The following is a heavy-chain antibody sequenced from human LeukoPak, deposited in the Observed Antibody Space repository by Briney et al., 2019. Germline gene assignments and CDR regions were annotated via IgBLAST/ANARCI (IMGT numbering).Heavy chain of an antibody. CDR1: GASISSGGYS. CDR3: ARVGYSNPNWFDP. J-gene: IGHJ5*02. Sequence: PSETLSLTCAVSGASISSGGYSWSWIRQPPGKGLEWIGYIYHSGSTYYNPSLKSRVTISVDRSKNQFSLKLSSVTAADTAVYYCARVGYSNPNWFDPWGQGTLVTVSS. V-gene: IGHV4-30-2*01. D-gene: IGHD4-11*01. CDR2: IYHSGST.